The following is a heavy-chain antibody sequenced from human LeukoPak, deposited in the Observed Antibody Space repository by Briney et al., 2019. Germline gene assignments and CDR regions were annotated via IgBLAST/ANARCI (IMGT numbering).Heavy chain of an antibody. Sequence: GRSLRLSCAASGFTFSSYTMHWVRQAPGKGLEWVAVISYDGNNKYYADSVKGRFTISRDTSKNTLYLQMNSLRPEDTAVYYCARDTYGGANYWGQGTLVTVSS. V-gene: IGHV3-30*04. CDR3: ARDTYGGANY. J-gene: IGHJ4*02. D-gene: IGHD4-23*01. CDR2: ISYDGNNK. CDR1: GFTFSSYT.